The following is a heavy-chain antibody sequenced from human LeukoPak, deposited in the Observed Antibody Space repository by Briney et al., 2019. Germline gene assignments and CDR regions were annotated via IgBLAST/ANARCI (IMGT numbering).Heavy chain of an antibody. J-gene: IGHJ6*02. D-gene: IGHD2-2*01. Sequence: SETLSLTCAVYGGSFSGYYWSWIRQPPGMGLEWSGEINHSGSTNYDPSLKSRVTISVDTSKNQFSLKLSSVTAADTAVYYCARFQRRYYYYYGMDVWGQGTTVTVSS. V-gene: IGHV4-34*01. CDR1: GGSFSGYY. CDR3: ARFQRRYYYYYGMDV. CDR2: INHSGST.